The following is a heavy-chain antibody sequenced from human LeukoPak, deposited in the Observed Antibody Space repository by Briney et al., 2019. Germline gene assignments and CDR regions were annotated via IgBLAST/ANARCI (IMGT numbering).Heavy chain of an antibody. J-gene: IGHJ4*02. V-gene: IGHV1-69*04. D-gene: IGHD1-26*01. CDR3: ARGTSGWELGGSLLYYFDY. CDR2: IIPILGIA. Sequence: GASVKVSCKASGGTFSSYAISWVRQAPGQGLEWMGRIIPILGIANYAQKFQGRVTITADKSTSTAYMELSSLRSEDTAVYYCARGTSGWELGGSLLYYFDYWGQGTLVSVSS. CDR1: GGTFSSYA.